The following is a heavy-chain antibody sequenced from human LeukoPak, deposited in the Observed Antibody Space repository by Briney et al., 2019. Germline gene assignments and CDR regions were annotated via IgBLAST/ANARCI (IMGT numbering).Heavy chain of an antibody. CDR2: IYPGDSDS. Sequence: GESLKISCKGSGYNFTSHWIGWVRQMPGKGLEWMGIIYPGDSDSRQSPSLRGQVTISADKSINTAYLQWNSLKASDTAMYYCARGHHVVVATATWASDAFDLWGQGTMVTVSS. CDR3: ARGHHVVVATATWASDAFDL. V-gene: IGHV5-51*01. CDR1: GYNFTSHW. J-gene: IGHJ3*01. D-gene: IGHD2-21*02.